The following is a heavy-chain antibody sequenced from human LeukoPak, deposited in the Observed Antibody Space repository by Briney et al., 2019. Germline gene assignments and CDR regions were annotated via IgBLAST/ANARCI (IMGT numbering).Heavy chain of an antibody. D-gene: IGHD6-13*01. CDR3: ARVRIAAPAGGGYFDY. Sequence: GGSLRLSCAASGFTFSSYSMNWVRQAPGKGLEWVAVISYDGSNKYYADSVKGRFTISRDNSKNTLYLQMNSLRAEDTAVYYGARVRIAAPAGGGYFDYWGQGTLVTVSP. CDR2: ISYDGSNK. J-gene: IGHJ4*02. V-gene: IGHV3-30*03. CDR1: GFTFSSYS.